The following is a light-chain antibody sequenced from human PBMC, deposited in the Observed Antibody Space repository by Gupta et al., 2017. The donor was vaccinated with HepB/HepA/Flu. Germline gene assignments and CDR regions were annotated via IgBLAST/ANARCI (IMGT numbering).Light chain of an antibody. Sequence: QLVLTQSPSASSSPVASVQLTCTLCSGHSSYAIAWHQQQPEKGPRYLMMLKGDGSHSKGDGIPARFSGSSSGAERYLTISSRQSENEADYYCQTWGTGVWVFGGGTKLTVL. V-gene: IGLV4-69*01. CDR3: QTWGTGVWV. CDR1: SGHSSYA. J-gene: IGLJ3*02. CDR2: LKGDGSH.